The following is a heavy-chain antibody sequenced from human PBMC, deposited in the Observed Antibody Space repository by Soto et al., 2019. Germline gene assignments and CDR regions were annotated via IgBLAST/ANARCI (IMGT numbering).Heavy chain of an antibody. V-gene: IGHV3-23*01. J-gene: IGHJ4*02. CDR3: AKDRRVVRPSGWGD. CDR1: GFTFSSYA. D-gene: IGHD6-19*01. CDR2: ISGSGGGT. Sequence: EVQLLESGGGLVQPGGSLRLSCAASGFTFSSYAMSWVRQAPGKGLEWVSGISGSGGGTYYADSVKGRFTISRDNSKNTLYVQMNSLRAEDTAVYHCAKDRRVVRPSGWGDWGQGTLVTVSS.